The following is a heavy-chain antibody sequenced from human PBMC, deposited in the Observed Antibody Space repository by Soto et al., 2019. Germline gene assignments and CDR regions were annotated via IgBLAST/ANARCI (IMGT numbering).Heavy chain of an antibody. CDR3: ATEDPINFAGFDY. V-gene: IGHV3-48*02. CDR1: GFNLSSYT. Sequence: PRGFLRLSCAGCGFNLSSYTLHWVRQVPGKGLERLSCFNPRSSSIYYADSVRGRFTISRDNAKNSLFLQISNLRDEDTAVYSCATEDPINFAGFDYWGQGTLVTVSS. J-gene: IGHJ4*02. CDR2: FNPRSSSI. D-gene: IGHD1-20*01.